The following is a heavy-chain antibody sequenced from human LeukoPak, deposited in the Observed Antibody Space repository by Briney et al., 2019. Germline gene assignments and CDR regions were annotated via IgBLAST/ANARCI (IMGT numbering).Heavy chain of an antibody. CDR1: GFTFSDYY. J-gene: IGHJ6*03. CDR3: ARGAGVVPAAIGGSYYYYYMDV. CDR2: ISSSGSTI. V-gene: IGHV3-11*04. D-gene: IGHD2-2*01. Sequence: GGSLRLSCAASGFTFSDYYMSWIRQAPGKGLEWVSYISSSGSTIYYADSVKGRFTISRDNAKNSLYLQMNSLRAEDTAVYYCARGAGVVPAAIGGSYYYYYMDVWGKGTTVTVSS.